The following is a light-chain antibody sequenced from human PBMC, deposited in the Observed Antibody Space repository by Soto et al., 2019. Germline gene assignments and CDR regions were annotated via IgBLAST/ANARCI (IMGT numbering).Light chain of an antibody. V-gene: IGKV2-28*01. CDR1: QSLLYSDGDNY. CDR3: MQGLQTPNT. J-gene: IGKJ5*01. CDR2: LAS. Sequence: VITQSALSLPVTPGEPASISCRSSQSLLYSDGDNYLDWYVLKPGQSPQLLIYLASNRASGVPARFSGSGSGTHFRLKISRVEAEDVGLYYCMQGLQTPNTFGQGTRLEIK.